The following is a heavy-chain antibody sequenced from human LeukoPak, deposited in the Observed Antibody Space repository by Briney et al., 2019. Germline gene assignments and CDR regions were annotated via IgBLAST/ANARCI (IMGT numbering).Heavy chain of an antibody. D-gene: IGHD6-25*01. CDR2: VYTSGSA. CDR3: ARAGGVKTAALDLDY. V-gene: IGHV4-61*02. Sequence: SETLSLTCTVSGGSISSGSYSWSWIRQPAGKGLEWIGRVYTSGSANHNPSLKSRVTISRDTSKNQFSLKLTSVTTADTAVYYCARAGGVKTAALDLDYWGQGTLVTVSS. CDR1: GGSISSGSYS. J-gene: IGHJ4*02.